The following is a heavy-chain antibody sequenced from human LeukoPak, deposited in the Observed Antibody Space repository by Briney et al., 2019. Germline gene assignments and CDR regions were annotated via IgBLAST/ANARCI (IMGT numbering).Heavy chain of an antibody. CDR3: ASLSSSIAAAGYDAFDI. Sequence: GGSLRLSCVGSGSTFSNYGMHWIRQAPGNGLEWMAVVSYGGMTKYYADSVKGRFTISRDNAKNSLYLQMNSLRAEDTAVYYCASLSSSIAAAGYDAFDIWGRGTMVTVSS. J-gene: IGHJ3*02. V-gene: IGHV3-30*12. CDR2: VSYGGMTK. D-gene: IGHD6-13*01. CDR1: GSTFSNYG.